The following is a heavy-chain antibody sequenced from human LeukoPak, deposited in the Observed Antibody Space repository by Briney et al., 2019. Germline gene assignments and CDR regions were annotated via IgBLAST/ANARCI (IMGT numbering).Heavy chain of an antibody. J-gene: IGHJ4*02. D-gene: IGHD6-19*01. V-gene: IGHV3-21*01. CDR2: LSSSTSFI. Sequence: GGSLRLSCAGFGFNIRDYSMNWVRQAPGKGLEWVASLSSSTSFIYYADSVKGRFTISRDNANNSLLLQMNSLRAEDTALYYCARDRLSSGWLTDYWAREPWSPSPQ. CDR1: GFNIRDYS. CDR3: ARDRLSSGWLTDY.